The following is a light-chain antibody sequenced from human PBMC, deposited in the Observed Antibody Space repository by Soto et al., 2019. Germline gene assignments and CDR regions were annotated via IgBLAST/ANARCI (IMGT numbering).Light chain of an antibody. CDR3: QQSYTTPWT. CDR1: QNINNY. CDR2: AAS. J-gene: IGKJ1*01. V-gene: IGKV1-39*01. Sequence: DIQMTQSPSSLSASVGDRVTITCRASQNINNYLIWFQHKPGKAPKLLIYAASSLQSGVPSRFSGTGSGTDFTLTISRLQPEDFATYSCQQSYTTPWTFGQGTKVEI.